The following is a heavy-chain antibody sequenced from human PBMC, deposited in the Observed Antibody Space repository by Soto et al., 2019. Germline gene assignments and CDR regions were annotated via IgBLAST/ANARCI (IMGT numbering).Heavy chain of an antibody. CDR1: GGSISSSSYY. CDR2: IYYSGST. CDR3: APTLTLYSHFDY. V-gene: IGHV4-39*01. D-gene: IGHD2-15*01. J-gene: IGHJ4*02. Sequence: SETLSLTCTVSGGSISSSSYYWAWIRQPPGKGLEWIGSIYYSGSTYYNPSLKSRVTISVDTSKNQFSLKLSSVTAADTAVYYCAPTLTLYSHFDYWGQGTLVTVSS.